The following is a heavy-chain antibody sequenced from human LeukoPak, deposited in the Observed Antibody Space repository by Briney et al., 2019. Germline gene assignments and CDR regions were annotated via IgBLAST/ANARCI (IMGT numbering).Heavy chain of an antibody. V-gene: IGHV3-23*01. Sequence: PGGSLRLSCAASGFNFGDYAMNWVRQAPGKGLEWVLTISDNGDGTYYADSVKGRFTISRDNSKNTVFLQMNSLRADDSAVYYCAADRERDPSVYYLVGGQGTLITVSS. J-gene: IGHJ4*02. CDR3: AADRERDPSVYYLV. D-gene: IGHD3-22*01. CDR1: GFNFGDYA. CDR2: ISDNGDGT.